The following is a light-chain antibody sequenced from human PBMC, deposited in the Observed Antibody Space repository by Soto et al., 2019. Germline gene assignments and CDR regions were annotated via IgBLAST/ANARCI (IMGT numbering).Light chain of an antibody. V-gene: IGKV1D-12*01. Sequence: DIQMTQSPSSVSASVGDRVTITCRASQGINSWLAWYQQKPGKAPKLLIYAASTLHSGVPSRFSGSVSGTDFTLTISSLQPEDFATYYCQHANSFPFTFGGGTKVEIK. CDR3: QHANSFPFT. CDR2: AAS. CDR1: QGINSW. J-gene: IGKJ4*01.